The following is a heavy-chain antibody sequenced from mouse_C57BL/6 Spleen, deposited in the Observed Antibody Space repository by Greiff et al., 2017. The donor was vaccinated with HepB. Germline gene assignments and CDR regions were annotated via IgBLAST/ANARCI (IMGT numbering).Heavy chain of an antibody. V-gene: IGHV1-69*01. J-gene: IGHJ3*01. CDR2: IDPSDSYT. Sequence: QVQLQQPGAELVMPGASVKLSCKASGYTFTSYWMHWVKQRPGQGLEWTGEIDPSDSYTNYNQKFKGKSTLTVDKSSSTAYMQLSSLTSEDSAVYYCARRGYGSIFAYWGQGTLVTVSA. CDR3: ARRGYGSIFAY. D-gene: IGHD1-1*01. CDR1: GYTFTSYW.